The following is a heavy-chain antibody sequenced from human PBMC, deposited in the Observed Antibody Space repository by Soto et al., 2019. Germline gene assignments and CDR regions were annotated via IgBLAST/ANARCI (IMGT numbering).Heavy chain of an antibody. J-gene: IGHJ6*02. Sequence: ASVKVSCKASGYTFTSYGISWVRQAPGQGLEWMGWISAYNGNTNYARKLQGRVTMTTDTSTSTAYMELRSLRSDDTAVYYCARDSGDIVVVPAAIAYYYYYGMDVWGQGTTVTVSS. CDR3: ARDSGDIVVVPAAIAYYYYYGMDV. CDR2: ISAYNGNT. D-gene: IGHD2-2*02. V-gene: IGHV1-18*01. CDR1: GYTFTSYG.